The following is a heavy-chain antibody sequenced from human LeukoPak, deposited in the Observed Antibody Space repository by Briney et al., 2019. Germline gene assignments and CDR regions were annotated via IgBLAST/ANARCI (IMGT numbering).Heavy chain of an antibody. CDR1: GFTFSSYG. V-gene: IGHV3-30*02. J-gene: IGHJ4*02. Sequence: GGSLRLSCAASGFTFSSYGMHWVRQAPDKGLEWVAVIWYGGSNKYYADSVKGRFTISRDNSKNTLYLQMNSLRAEDTAVYYCAKDPFDFWSGSEPDYWGQGTLVTVSS. CDR2: IWYGGSNK. D-gene: IGHD3-3*01. CDR3: AKDPFDFWSGSEPDY.